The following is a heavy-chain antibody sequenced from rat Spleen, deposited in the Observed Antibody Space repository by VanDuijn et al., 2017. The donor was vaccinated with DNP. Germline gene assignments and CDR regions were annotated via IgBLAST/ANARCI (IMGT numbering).Heavy chain of an antibody. CDR1: GFTFSNYG. CDR3: ARGENNYIYWYFDF. Sequence: EVQLVESGGGLVQPGRSLKLSCAASGFTFSNYGMAWVRQTPTKGLEWVASIRTGCGNTYYRDSVKGRFTISRDNAKNTQYLQMDSLRSEDTATYYCARGENNYIYWYFDFWGPGTMVTVSS. CDR2: IRTGCGNT. J-gene: IGHJ1*01. D-gene: IGHD1-10*01. V-gene: IGHV5S14*01.